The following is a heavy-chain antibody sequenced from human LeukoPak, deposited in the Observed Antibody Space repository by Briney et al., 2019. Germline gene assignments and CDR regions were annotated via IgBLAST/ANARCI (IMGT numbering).Heavy chain of an antibody. Sequence: SETLSLTCIVSGGSISSYYWSWIRQPAGKGLEWIGRIYTSGSTNYNPSLKSRVTMSVDTSKNQFSLKLSSVTAADTAVYYCARGTYYYDSSGYYAFDISGQGTMVTVSS. CDR3: ARGTYYYDSSGYYAFDI. CDR1: GGSISSYY. CDR2: IYTSGST. D-gene: IGHD3-22*01. J-gene: IGHJ3*02. V-gene: IGHV4-4*07.